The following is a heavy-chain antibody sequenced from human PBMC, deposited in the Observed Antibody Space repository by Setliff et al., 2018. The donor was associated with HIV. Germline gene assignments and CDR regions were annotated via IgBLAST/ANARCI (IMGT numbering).Heavy chain of an antibody. V-gene: IGHV4-39*01. CDR3: ARHHGTATSRYFDY. D-gene: IGHD2-21*02. CDR2: IYYSGST. J-gene: IGHJ4*02. Sequence: NPSETLSLTCTVSGGSISSYYWGWIRQPPGKGLEWIGSIYYSGSTYYNPSLKSRVTISVDTSKNQFSLKLSSVTAADTAVYYCARHHGTATSRYFDYWGQGTLVTVSS. CDR1: GGSISSYY.